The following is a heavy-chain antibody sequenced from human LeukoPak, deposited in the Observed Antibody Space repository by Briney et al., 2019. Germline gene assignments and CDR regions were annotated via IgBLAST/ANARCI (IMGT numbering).Heavy chain of an antibody. CDR2: INPNSGGT. CDR1: GYTFTGYY. CDR3: ARAQRPEYYYDSSGQGY. V-gene: IGHV1-2*02. J-gene: IGHJ4*02. Sequence: ASVKVSCKASGYTFTGYYMHWVRQAPGQGLEWMGWINPNSGGTNYAQKFQGRVTMTRDTSISTAYMELSRLRSDDTAVYYCARAQRPEYYYDSSGQGYWGQGTLVTVSS. D-gene: IGHD3-22*01.